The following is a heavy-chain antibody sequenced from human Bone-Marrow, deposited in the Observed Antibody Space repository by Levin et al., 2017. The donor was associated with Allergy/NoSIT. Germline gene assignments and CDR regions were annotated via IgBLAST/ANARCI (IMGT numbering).Heavy chain of an antibody. D-gene: IGHD6-13*01. Sequence: GGSLRLSCAASGFTFSSYSMNWVRQAPGKGLEWVSSISSSSSYIYYADSVKGRFTISRDNAKNSLYLQMNSLRAEDTAVYYCARDPPSSSWHNDYGMDVWGQGTTVTVSS. CDR3: ARDPPSSSWHNDYGMDV. CDR2: ISSSSSYI. V-gene: IGHV3-21*01. J-gene: IGHJ6*02. CDR1: GFTFSSYS.